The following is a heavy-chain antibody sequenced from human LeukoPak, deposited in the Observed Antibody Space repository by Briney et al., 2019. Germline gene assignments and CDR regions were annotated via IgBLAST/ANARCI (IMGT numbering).Heavy chain of an antibody. D-gene: IGHD2-15*01. CDR1: GGSFSGYY. CDR3: ASRPWGYCSGGSCYGGVFY. J-gene: IGHJ4*02. CDR2: INHSGST. Sequence: SETLSLTCAVYGGSFSGYYWSWIRQPPGKGLEWIGEINHSGSTNYNPSLKSRVTISVDTSKNQFSLKLKSVTAADTAVYYCASRPWGYCSGGSCYGGVFYWGQGTLVAVSS. V-gene: IGHV4-34*01.